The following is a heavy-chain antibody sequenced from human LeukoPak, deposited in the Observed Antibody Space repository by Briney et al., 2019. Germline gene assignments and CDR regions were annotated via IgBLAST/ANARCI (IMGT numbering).Heavy chain of an antibody. D-gene: IGHD1-26*01. V-gene: IGHV4-38-2*01. CDR1: GYSISSGYY. Sequence: SETLSLTCAVSGYSISSGYYWGWIRQPPGKGLEWIGSIYHSGSTYYNPSLKSRVTISVDTSKNQFSLKLSSVTAADTAVYYYARIVDAFDIWGQGTMVTVSS. CDR2: IYHSGST. CDR3: ARIVDAFDI. J-gene: IGHJ3*02.